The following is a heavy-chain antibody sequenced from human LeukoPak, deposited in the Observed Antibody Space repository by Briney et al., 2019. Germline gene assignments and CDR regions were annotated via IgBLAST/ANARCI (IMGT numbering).Heavy chain of an antibody. Sequence: GGSLRLSCSASGFTFSSYAMHWVRQAPGKGLEYVSAISSNGGITYYADSVKGRFTISRDNSKNTLHLQMSSLRAEDTAVYYCVKAVGAKGDYYYYYGMDVWGQGTTVTVSS. V-gene: IGHV3-64D*06. CDR2: ISSNGGIT. J-gene: IGHJ6*02. CDR3: VKAVGAKGDYYYYYGMDV. CDR1: GFTFSSYA. D-gene: IGHD1-26*01.